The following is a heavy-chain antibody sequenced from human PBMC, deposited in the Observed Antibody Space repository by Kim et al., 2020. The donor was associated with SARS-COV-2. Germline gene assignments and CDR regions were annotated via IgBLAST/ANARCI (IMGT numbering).Heavy chain of an antibody. J-gene: IGHJ4*02. D-gene: IGHD3-16*01. V-gene: IGHV3-30*01. CDR3: ARGNESFSFFDY. Sequence: YVDSLKGRFTNTRDTSTNTLYLQMNSLRAEDTSVYYCARGNESFSFFDYWPQRTLLTVSS.